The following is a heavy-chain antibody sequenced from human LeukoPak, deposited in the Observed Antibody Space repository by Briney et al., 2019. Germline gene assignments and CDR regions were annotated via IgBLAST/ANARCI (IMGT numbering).Heavy chain of an antibody. CDR1: GFTFNNYW. CDR2: ISQDGSEK. J-gene: IGHJ4*02. D-gene: IGHD6-19*01. Sequence: GGSVRLSCAASGFTFNNYWLTWVRQAPGKGLEWVAKISQDGSEKYYVDSVKGRFTISRDSGKNSLYPQMNSLRAEDTAVYYCARAVGRSGCDYRGQGTLVTVSS. CDR3: ARAVGRSGCDY. V-gene: IGHV3-7*01.